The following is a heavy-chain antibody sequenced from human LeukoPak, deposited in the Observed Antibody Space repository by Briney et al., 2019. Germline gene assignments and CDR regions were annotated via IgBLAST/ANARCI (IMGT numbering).Heavy chain of an antibody. CDR1: GFTFSRYW. V-gene: IGHV3-74*01. CDR2: INSDGYST. CDR3: ARDLINYEFWSGLVDY. J-gene: IGHJ4*02. D-gene: IGHD3-3*01. Sequence: GGSLRLSCAASGFTFSRYWMHWVRQAPGKGLVWVSRINSDGYSTTYADSVKGRFTISRDNAKNTLYLQMNSLRAEDTAVYYCARDLINYEFWSGLVDYWGQGTLVTVSS.